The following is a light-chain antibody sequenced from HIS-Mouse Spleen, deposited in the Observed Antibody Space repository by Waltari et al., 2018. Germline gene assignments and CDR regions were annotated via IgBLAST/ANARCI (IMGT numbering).Light chain of an antibody. CDR3: QQYNSYSPKYT. CDR2: KSS. Sequence: DIQMTQSPSTLSASVGDRVTITCRARQSISSWLDLYQQKPGQAPKLLIYKSSSLERGVPLRFSCSGTGTEFTLTISIRQLDDFATYYCQQYNSYSPKYTFGQGTKLEIK. J-gene: IGKJ2*01. CDR1: QSISSW. V-gene: IGKV1-5*03.